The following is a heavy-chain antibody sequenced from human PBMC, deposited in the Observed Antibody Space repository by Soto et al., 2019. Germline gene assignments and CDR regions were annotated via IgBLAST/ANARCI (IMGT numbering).Heavy chain of an antibody. J-gene: IGHJ4*02. V-gene: IGHV5-51*01. CDR3: ARESRSSGPNSDFDY. CDR1: GYSFTSYW. Sequence: GESLTISCKGSGYSFTSYWIGWVRQMPGKGLEWMGIIYPGDSDTRYSPSFQGQVTISADKSISTAYLQWSSLKASDTAMYYCARESRSSGPNSDFDYWGQGTLVTVSS. CDR2: IYPGDSDT. D-gene: IGHD3-22*01.